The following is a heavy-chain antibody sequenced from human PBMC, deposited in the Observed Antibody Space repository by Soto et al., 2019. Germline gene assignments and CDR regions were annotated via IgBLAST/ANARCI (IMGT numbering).Heavy chain of an antibody. V-gene: IGHV3-23*01. D-gene: IGHD3-10*01. J-gene: IGHJ4*02. CDR1: GFTFSSYA. CDR3: VKDNMVRGVIGYYDY. CDR2: ISGSGGST. Sequence: PGGSLRLSCAASGFTFSSYAMNWVRQAPGKGLEWVSAISGSGGSTYYAGSVKGRFTISRDNSKNTLYLQMNSLGAEDTAVYYCVKDNMVRGVIGYYDYWGQGTLVTVSS.